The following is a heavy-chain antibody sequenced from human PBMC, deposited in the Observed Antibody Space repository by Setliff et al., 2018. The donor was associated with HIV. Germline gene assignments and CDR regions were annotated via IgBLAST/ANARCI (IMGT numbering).Heavy chain of an antibody. CDR1: GYSISSNDW. CDR2: IYHSGST. CDR3: ARYRMSSSWYDYFQH. D-gene: IGHD6-13*01. V-gene: IGHV4-38-2*01. J-gene: IGHJ1*01. Sequence: SETLSLTCVVSGYSISSNDWWGWIRQSPGKGLDWIGSIYHSGSTYYNPSLKSRVTISVDTAKNQFSLKLSSVTAADTAVYYCARYRMSSSWYDYFQHWGQGTLVTVSS.